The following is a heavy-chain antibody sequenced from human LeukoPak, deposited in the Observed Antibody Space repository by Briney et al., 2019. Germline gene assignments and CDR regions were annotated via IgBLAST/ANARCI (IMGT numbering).Heavy chain of an antibody. Sequence: GGSLRLSCAASGFIFKTYTMTWVRQAPGKGLEWVSSITGDCKYITYADSVKGRFTISRDNAKNSLHLQVASLRGDDTATYYCAREGNDYYYDQWGQGTLVTVSP. J-gene: IGHJ4*02. D-gene: IGHD3-16*01. CDR2: ITGDCKYI. V-gene: IGHV3-21*01. CDR3: AREGNDYYYDQ. CDR1: GFIFKTYT.